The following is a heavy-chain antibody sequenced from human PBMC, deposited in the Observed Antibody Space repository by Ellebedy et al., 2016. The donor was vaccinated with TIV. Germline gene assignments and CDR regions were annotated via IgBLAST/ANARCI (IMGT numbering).Heavy chain of an antibody. CDR3: AREGGDGGYVNDY. J-gene: IGHJ4*02. Sequence: GGSLRLXCAASGFTFSSYAMSWVRQAPGKGLEWVSAISGSGGSTYYADSVKGRFTISRDNSKNTLYLQMNSLRAEDTAVYYCAREGGDGGYVNDYWGQGTLVTVSS. D-gene: IGHD5-12*01. V-gene: IGHV3-23*01. CDR1: GFTFSSYA. CDR2: ISGSGGST.